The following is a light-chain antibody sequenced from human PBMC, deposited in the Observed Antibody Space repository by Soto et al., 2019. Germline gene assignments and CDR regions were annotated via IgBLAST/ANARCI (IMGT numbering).Light chain of an antibody. CDR3: QQYGGSSYT. CDR2: GAS. CDR1: QSVSSSY. Sequence: EIVLTQSPGTLSLSPGERATLSCRASQSVSSSYLAWYQQKPGQAPRLLIFGASSRATDIPDRFSGSGSGTDFTLNISRLEPEDFAVYYCQQYGGSSYTFGQGTKLQIK. V-gene: IGKV3-20*01. J-gene: IGKJ2*01.